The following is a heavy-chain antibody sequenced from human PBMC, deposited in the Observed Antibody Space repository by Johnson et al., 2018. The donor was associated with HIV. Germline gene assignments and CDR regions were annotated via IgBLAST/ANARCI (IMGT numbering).Heavy chain of an antibody. J-gene: IGHJ3*02. Sequence: QVQLVESGGGVVQPGRSLRLSCAASGFTFSSYAMHWVRQAPGKGLEWVAVISNDGSKKYDADSVKGRFTIFRDNSKNTLYLQMHGLRAEDTALYYCARATNPGDAFDIWGQGTMVTVSS. CDR1: GFTFSSYA. V-gene: IGHV3-30-3*01. CDR3: ARATNPGDAFDI. CDR2: ISNDGSKK. D-gene: IGHD1-14*01.